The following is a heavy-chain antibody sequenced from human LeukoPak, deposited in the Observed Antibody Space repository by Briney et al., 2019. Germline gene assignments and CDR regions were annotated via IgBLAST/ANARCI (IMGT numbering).Heavy chain of an antibody. V-gene: IGHV1-69*13. J-gene: IGHJ6*03. D-gene: IGHD5-18*01. CDR3: ARDPGYSYGHHYYMDV. CDR1: GGTFSSYA. CDR2: IIPIFGTA. Sequence: GASVKVSCKASGGTFSSYAISWVRQAPGQGLEWMGGIIPIFGTANYAQKFQGRVTITADESTSTAYMELSRLRSDDTAVYYCARDPGYSYGHHYYMDVWGKGTTVTISS.